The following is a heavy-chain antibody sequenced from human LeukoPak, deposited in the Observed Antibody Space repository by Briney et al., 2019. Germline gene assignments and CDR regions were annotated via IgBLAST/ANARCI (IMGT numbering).Heavy chain of an antibody. Sequence: GGSLRLSCAASGFTLSNFAMHWVRQATGKGLEWVSAIGTAGDTFYPGSVKGRFTISRENAKNSLYLQMNNQRAEDTAVYYCARQMTPHGNFDYWGQGTLVTVSS. CDR2: IGTAGDT. V-gene: IGHV3-13*01. CDR3: ARQMTPHGNFDY. D-gene: IGHD1-26*01. CDR1: GFTLSNFA. J-gene: IGHJ4*02.